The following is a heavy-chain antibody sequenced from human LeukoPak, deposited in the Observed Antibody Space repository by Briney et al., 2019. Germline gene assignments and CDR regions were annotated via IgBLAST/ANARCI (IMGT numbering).Heavy chain of an antibody. D-gene: IGHD3-22*01. CDR3: ARDRGAIDSSGYYYSTFDY. Sequence: GGSLRLSCVASGFTFSTYDMQWVRQAPGKGLEWVSGINRSGRTYYTDSVKGRFTISRDNSKNSLYLQMNSLRAEDTAVYYCARDRGAIDSSGYYYSTFDYWGQGTLVTVSS. CDR2: INRSGRT. CDR1: GFTFSTYD. V-gene: IGHV3-23*01. J-gene: IGHJ4*02.